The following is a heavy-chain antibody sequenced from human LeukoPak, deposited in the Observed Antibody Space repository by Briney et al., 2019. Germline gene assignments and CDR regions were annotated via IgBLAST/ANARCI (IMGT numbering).Heavy chain of an antibody. CDR2: ISSDGSDK. Sequence: GKSLRLSCAASGFTFSSYGMHWVRQAPGKGLEWVAVISSDGSDKYYAGSVKGRFTISRDNSKNTMYLQMNSLRDEDTAVYYCAKGSATTVVTIDYWGQGTLVTVSS. CDR1: GFTFSSYG. J-gene: IGHJ4*02. CDR3: AKGSATTVVTIDY. D-gene: IGHD4-23*01. V-gene: IGHV3-30*18.